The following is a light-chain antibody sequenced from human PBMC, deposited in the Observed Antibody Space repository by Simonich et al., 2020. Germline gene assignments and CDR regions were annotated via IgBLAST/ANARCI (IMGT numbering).Light chain of an antibody. V-gene: IGLV2-23*01. CDR2: EGS. CDR1: SSDVGGYNY. J-gene: IGLJ2*01. Sequence: QSALTQPASVSGSPGQSITISCTGTSSDVGGYNYVSWYQQHPGKAPKLMVYEGSKRPSGVSNRFSGSKSGNTASLTISGLQAEDEADYYCCSYAGSSTVVFCGGTKLTVL. CDR3: CSYAGSSTVV.